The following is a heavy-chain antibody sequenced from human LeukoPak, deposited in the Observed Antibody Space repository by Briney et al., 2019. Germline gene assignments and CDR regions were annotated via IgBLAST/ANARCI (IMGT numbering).Heavy chain of an antibody. V-gene: IGHV3-23*01. CDR3: ARAPSYGSGTGYFDY. Sequence: PGGSLRLSCAASGFTFRTYAMSWVRQAPGKGLEWVSVIVNSGVTTYYADSVKGRFTISRDNSKNTLYLQMNTLRAEDTAVYYCARAPSYGSGTGYFDYWGQGTLVTVSS. CDR2: IVNSGVTT. J-gene: IGHJ4*02. D-gene: IGHD3-10*01. CDR1: GFTFRTYA.